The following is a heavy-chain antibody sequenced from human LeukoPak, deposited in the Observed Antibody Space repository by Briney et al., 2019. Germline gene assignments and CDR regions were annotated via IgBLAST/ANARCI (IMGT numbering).Heavy chain of an antibody. CDR3: ATTQDYPGGAFDI. Sequence: SETLSLTCTVSGGSISSSSYYWGWIRQPPGKGLEWIGSIYYSGSTYYNPSLKSRVTISVDTSKNQFSLKLSSVTAADTAVYYCATTQDYPGGAFDIWGQGTMVIVSS. V-gene: IGHV4-39*01. J-gene: IGHJ3*02. D-gene: IGHD3-16*01. CDR1: GGSISSSSYY. CDR2: IYYSGST.